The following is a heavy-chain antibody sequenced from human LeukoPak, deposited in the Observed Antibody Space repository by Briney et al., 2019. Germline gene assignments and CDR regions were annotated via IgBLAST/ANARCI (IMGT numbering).Heavy chain of an antibody. Sequence: GGSLRLSCAASGFTFSDYYMSWIRQAPGKGLEWVSYISSSSSYTNYADSVKGRFTISRDNAKNSLYLQMNSPRAEDTAVYYCARVSGYSYGSKGPLDYWGQGTLVTVSS. CDR3: ARVSGYSYGSKGPLDY. CDR1: GFTFSDYY. CDR2: ISSSSSYT. V-gene: IGHV3-11*06. J-gene: IGHJ4*02. D-gene: IGHD5-18*01.